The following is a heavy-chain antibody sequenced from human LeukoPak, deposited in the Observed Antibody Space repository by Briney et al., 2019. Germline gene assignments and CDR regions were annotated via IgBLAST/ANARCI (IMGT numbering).Heavy chain of an antibody. CDR2: ISDSGART. V-gene: IGHV3-23*01. D-gene: IGHD5-18*01. J-gene: IGHJ4*02. CDR3: AKDRGYSYGYPFDY. CDR1: GFTFSSYA. Sequence: GGSLRLSCAASGFTFSSYAMTWVRQAPGKGLEWVSTISDSGARTNYADSAKGRFTISRDNSKNTLYLQMNSLRAEDTAVYYCAKDRGYSYGYPFDYWGQGTLVTVSS.